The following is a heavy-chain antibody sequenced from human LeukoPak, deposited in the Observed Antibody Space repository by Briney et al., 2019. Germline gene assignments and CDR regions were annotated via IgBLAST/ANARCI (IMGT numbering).Heavy chain of an antibody. V-gene: IGHV1-18*01. Sequence: GASVKVSCKASGYTYTSDGISWVRQAPGQWLEWMGWTSAYNGNTNYAQKLQGRVTMTTDTSTSTAYMELRSLRSDDTAVYYCARGTDPYYFYGMDVWGQGTTVTVSS. CDR1: GYTYTSDG. CDR2: TSAYNGNT. J-gene: IGHJ6*02. D-gene: IGHD1-1*01. CDR3: ARGTDPYYFYGMDV.